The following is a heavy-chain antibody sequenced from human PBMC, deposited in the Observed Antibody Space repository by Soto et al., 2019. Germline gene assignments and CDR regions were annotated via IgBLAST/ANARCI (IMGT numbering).Heavy chain of an antibody. Sequence: VQLVPSGAAVKKPGASVKVSCKASGYTFASYAVSWMRPAPGQGLERMGWISAYNGNTSNAQKLQGRVTMTTDTTTSTAYMELRSLRSDDTAVYYCARDPPPPDYWGQGTLVTVSS. CDR1: GYTFASYA. J-gene: IGHJ4*02. CDR3: ARDPPPPDY. CDR2: ISAYNGNT. V-gene: IGHV1-18*01.